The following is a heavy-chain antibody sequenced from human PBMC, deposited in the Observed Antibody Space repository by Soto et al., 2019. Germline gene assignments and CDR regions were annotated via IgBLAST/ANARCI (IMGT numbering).Heavy chain of an antibody. CDR1: CESVTGYT. CDR2: SNLSEDT. V-gene: IGHV4-34*01. CDR3: ARGRRSLPRVLAAAMGGFDL. D-gene: IGHD2-2*01. Sequence: PXETLSRTSCVYCESVTGYTWNWLRQNTGKGLGWIGESNLSEDTIYTPSLKSRVTISADTSKKQFSLTLSSVTAAETAVYYCARGRRSLPRVLAAAMGGFDLWGQGTMVTFSS. J-gene: IGHJ3*01.